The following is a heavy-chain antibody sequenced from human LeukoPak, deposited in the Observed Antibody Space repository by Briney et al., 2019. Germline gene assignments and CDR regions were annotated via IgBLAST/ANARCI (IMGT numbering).Heavy chain of an antibody. CDR2: ISQSGST. J-gene: IGHJ6*02. CDR3: AGGYCSSTSCYIGGGGYYYYGMDV. V-gene: IGHV4-34*01. D-gene: IGHD2-2*02. CDR1: GGSFSGYY. Sequence: SETLSVTCVVYGGSFSGYYWTWIRQPPGKGLEWIGEISQSGSTNYNPSLKRRVTISVDTSNNQFSLKLGSVTAADTAVYYCAGGYCSSTSCYIGGGGYYYYGMDVWGQGTTVTVSS.